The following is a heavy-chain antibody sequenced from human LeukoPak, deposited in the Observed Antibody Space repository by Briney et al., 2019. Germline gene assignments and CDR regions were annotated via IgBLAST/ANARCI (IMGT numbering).Heavy chain of an antibody. CDR2: IYSGGST. J-gene: IGHJ6*02. CDR1: GFTVSSNY. Sequence: PGGSLRLSCAASGFTVSSNYMSWVRQAPGKGLEWVSVIYSGGSTYYADSVKGRFTISRDNSKNTLYLQMNSLRAEDTAVYYCARQSPAYYYGMDVWGQGTTVTVSS. CDR3: ARQSPAYYYGMDV. V-gene: IGHV3-66*04.